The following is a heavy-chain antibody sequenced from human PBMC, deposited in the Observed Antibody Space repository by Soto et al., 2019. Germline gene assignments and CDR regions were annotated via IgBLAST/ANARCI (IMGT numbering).Heavy chain of an antibody. CDR1: GGSISSYY. CDR2: IYYSGST. J-gene: IGHJ5*02. V-gene: IGHV4-59*01. D-gene: IGHD5-18*01. CDR3: ARDPGYSYGNT. Sequence: SETLSLTCTVSGGSISSYYWSWVRQPPGKGLEWIGYIYYSGSTNYNPSLKSRVTISVDTSKNQFSLKMSSVTAADTAVYYCARDPGYSYGNTWGQGTLVTVSS.